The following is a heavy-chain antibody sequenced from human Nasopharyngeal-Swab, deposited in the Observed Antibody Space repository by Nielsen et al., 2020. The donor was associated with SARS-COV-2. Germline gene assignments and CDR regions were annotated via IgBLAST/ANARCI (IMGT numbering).Heavy chain of an antibody. CDR2: FDPEDGET. CDR1: GYTLTELS. D-gene: IGHD3-22*01. J-gene: IGHJ4*02. Sequence: ASVKVSCKVSGYTLTELSMHWVRQAPGKGLEWMGGFDPEDGETIYAQKFQGRVTMTEDTSTDTAYMELSSLRSEDTAVYYCATVYYDSSGRAYFDYWGQGTLGTVSS. V-gene: IGHV1-24*01. CDR3: ATVYYDSSGRAYFDY.